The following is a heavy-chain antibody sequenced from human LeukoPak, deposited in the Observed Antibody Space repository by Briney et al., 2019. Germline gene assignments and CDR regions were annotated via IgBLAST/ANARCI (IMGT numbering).Heavy chain of an antibody. J-gene: IGHJ4*02. CDR3: AREGAYYYGSGSTVDY. CDR2: IYYSGST. V-gene: IGHV4-59*12. Sequence: SETLSLTCTVSGGSISSYYWSWIRQPPGKGLEWIGYIYYSGSTNYNPSLKSRVTISVDTSKNQFSLKLSSVTAADTAVYYCAREGAYYYGSGSTVDYWGQGTLVTVSS. CDR1: GGSISSYY. D-gene: IGHD3-10*01.